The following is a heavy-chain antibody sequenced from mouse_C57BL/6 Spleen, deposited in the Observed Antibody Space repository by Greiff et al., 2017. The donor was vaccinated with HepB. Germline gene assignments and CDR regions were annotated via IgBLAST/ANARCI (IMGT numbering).Heavy chain of an antibody. CDR3: TLARGYYFDY. CDR1: GFNIKDYY. CDR2: IDPEDGDT. V-gene: IGHV14-1*01. Sequence: VHVKQSGAELVRPGASVKLSCTASGFNIKDYYMHWVKQRPEQGLEWIGRIDPEDGDTEYAPKFQGKATMTADTSSNTAYLQLSSLTSEDTADYYSTLARGYYFDYWGQGTTLTVSS. J-gene: IGHJ2*01.